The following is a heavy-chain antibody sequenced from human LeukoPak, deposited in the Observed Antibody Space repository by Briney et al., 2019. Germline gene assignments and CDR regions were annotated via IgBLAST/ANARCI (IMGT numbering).Heavy chain of an antibody. D-gene: IGHD4-11*01. CDR1: GASFSGYY. CDR2: INHSGST. Sequence: PSETLSLTCAVYGASFSGYYWSWIRQPPGKGLEWSGEINHSGSTNYNPSLKSRVTISVDKSKNQFSLKLSSVTAADTAVYYCARRTTVTIPFGYWGQGTLVTVSS. CDR3: ARRTTVTIPFGY. V-gene: IGHV4-34*01. J-gene: IGHJ4*02.